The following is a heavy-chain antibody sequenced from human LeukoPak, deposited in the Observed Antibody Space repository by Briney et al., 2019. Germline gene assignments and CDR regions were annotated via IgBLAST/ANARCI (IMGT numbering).Heavy chain of an antibody. CDR3: VRDSQQPSR. V-gene: IGHV3-7*01. CDR2: IKKDGSDK. CDR1: GFTFSNYW. Sequence: GGSLRLSCGASGFTFSNYWVTWVRQAPGKGLEWVANIKKDGSDKYYVDSVKGRFTISRDNARKSVYLQMNSLRAEDTAVYYCVRDSQQPSRWGQGTLVSVSS. D-gene: IGHD1/OR15-1a*01. J-gene: IGHJ3*01.